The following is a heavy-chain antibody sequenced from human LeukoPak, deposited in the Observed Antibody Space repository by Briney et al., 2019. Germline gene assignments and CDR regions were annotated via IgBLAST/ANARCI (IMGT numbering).Heavy chain of an antibody. D-gene: IGHD3-22*01. CDR2: ISSSSSYI. Sequence: GGSLRLPCAASGFTFSSYSMNWVRQAPGKGLEWVSSISSSSSYIYYADSVKGRFTISRDNAKNSLYLQMNSLRAEDTAVYYCARDDSSGYPDYWGQGTLVTVSS. V-gene: IGHV3-21*01. CDR1: GFTFSSYS. CDR3: ARDDSSGYPDY. J-gene: IGHJ4*02.